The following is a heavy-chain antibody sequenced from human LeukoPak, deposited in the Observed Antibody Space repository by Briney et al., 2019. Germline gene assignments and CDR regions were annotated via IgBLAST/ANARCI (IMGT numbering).Heavy chain of an antibody. J-gene: IGHJ4*02. V-gene: IGHV4-59*01. D-gene: IGHD6-13*01. CDR1: GGSIGSYY. CDR3: ARARPREPIAAAADLDY. CDR2: IYYSGST. Sequence: PSETLSLTCTVSGGSIGSYYWSWIRQPPGKGLEWIGYIYYSGSTNYSPSLKSRVTISVDTSKNQFSLKLSSVTAADTAVYYCARARPREPIAAAADLDYWGQGTLVTVSS.